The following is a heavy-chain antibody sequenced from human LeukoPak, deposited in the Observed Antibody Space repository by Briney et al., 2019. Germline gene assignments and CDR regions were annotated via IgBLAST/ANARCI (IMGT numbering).Heavy chain of an antibody. CDR1: GFTVSSNY. CDR2: IYSGGST. Sequence: GGSLRLSCAASGFTVSSNYMSWVRQAPGKGLEWVSVIYSGGSTYYADSVKGRFTISRHNSKNTLYLQMNSLRAEDTAVYYCARDYRWLQFPYYYYGMDVWGQGTTVTVSS. D-gene: IGHD5-24*01. CDR3: ARDYRWLQFPYYYYGMDV. V-gene: IGHV3-53*01. J-gene: IGHJ6*02.